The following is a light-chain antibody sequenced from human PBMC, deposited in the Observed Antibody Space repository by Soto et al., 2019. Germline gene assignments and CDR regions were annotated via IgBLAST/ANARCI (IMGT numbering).Light chain of an antibody. V-gene: IGLV1-44*01. CDR2: NYN. J-gene: IGLJ1*01. CDR1: SSNVGRYA. CDR3: AAWADSLNSYV. Sequence: QSVLTQPPSASETPGQRVTISCSGSSSNVGRYAVNWYQQLPGMTPKLLIYNYNQRPSGVPDRFSGSKSGTSASLAISGLQSEDEADYYCAAWADSLNSYVFATGTKLTGL.